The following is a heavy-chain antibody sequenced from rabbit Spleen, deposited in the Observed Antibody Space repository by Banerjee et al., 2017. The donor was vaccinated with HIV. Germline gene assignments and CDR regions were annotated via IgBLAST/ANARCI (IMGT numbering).Heavy chain of an antibody. J-gene: IGHJ4*01. CDR1: GFDFSRYG. D-gene: IGHD2-1*01. V-gene: IGHV1S7*01. CDR2: IDPIFGKT. Sequence: QSLEESGGDLVKPGASLKLSCKASGFDFSRYGVSWVRQAPGKGLEWIGYIDPIFGKTYYASWVNGRFTVSSHNAQNTLYLQLNSLTAADTATYFCVRDLGYDDYSEKGYFNLWGQGTLVTVS. CDR3: VRDLGYDDYSEKGYFNL.